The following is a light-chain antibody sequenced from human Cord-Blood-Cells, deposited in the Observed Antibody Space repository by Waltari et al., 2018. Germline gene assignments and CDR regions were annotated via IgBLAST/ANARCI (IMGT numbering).Light chain of an antibody. CDR2: WAS. Sequence: DIVMTQSPDSLAVSLGERATINCKSSKSVVYSSNNKNYLAWYQQKPGQPAKLLIYWASTRESGVPDRFSGSGSGTDFTLTISSLQAEDVAVYYCQQYYSTPYTFGQGTKLEIK. CDR3: QQYYSTPYT. V-gene: IGKV4-1*01. CDR1: KSVVYSSNNKNY. J-gene: IGKJ2*01.